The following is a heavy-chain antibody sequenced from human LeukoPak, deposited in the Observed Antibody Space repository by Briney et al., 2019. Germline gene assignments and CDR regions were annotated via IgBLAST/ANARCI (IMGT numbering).Heavy chain of an antibody. V-gene: IGHV4-34*01. Sequence: SETLSLTCAVYGGSFSGYYWSWIRQPPGKGLEWIGEINDSGGTKYIPSLKSRVTISADTSKNQFSLKVNSLTAADTAVYYCARGGLNNYFFDSLGPGTLVTVSS. CDR3: ARGGLNNYFFDS. CDR1: GGSFSGYY. CDR2: INDSGGT. D-gene: IGHD5-24*01. J-gene: IGHJ4*02.